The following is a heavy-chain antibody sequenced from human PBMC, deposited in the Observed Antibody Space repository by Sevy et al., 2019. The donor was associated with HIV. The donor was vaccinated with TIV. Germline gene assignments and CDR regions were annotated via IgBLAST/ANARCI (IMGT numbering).Heavy chain of an antibody. J-gene: IGHJ4*02. CDR1: GGSISSYY. Sequence: SEILSLNCTVSGGSISSYYWSWIRQPPGKGLEWIGYIYYSGSTNYNPSLKSRVTISVDTSKNQFSLKLSSMTAADTAVYYCARVMGGWPPDYWGQGTLVTVSS. CDR3: ARVMGGWPPDY. D-gene: IGHD6-19*01. CDR2: IYYSGST. V-gene: IGHV4-59*01.